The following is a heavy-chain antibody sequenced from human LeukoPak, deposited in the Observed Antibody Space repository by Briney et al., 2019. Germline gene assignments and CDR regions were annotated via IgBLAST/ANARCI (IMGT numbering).Heavy chain of an antibody. CDR2: IYTSGST. CDR1: GGSISSGSYY. J-gene: IGHJ3*02. Sequence: PSETLSLTCTVSGGSISSGSYYWSWIRQPAGKGLEWIGRIYTSGSTNYNPSLKSRVTISVDTSKNQFSLKLSSVTAADTAVYYCARDLAWGVIQWAFDIWGQGTMVTVSS. V-gene: IGHV4-61*02. CDR3: ARDLAWGVIQWAFDI. D-gene: IGHD3-10*01.